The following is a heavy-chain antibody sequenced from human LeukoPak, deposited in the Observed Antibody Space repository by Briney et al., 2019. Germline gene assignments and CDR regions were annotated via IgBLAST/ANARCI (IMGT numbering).Heavy chain of an antibody. V-gene: IGHV4-34*01. J-gene: IGHJ4*02. CDR2: INHSGST. CDR1: GGSFSGYY. CDR3: ARGLKYRGFDH. D-gene: IGHD2-2*01. Sequence: SETLSLTCAVYGGSFSGYYWSWIRQPPGKGLEWIGEINHSGSTNYNPSLKSRVTISVDTSKNQFSLKLSSVTAADTAVYYCARGLKYRGFDHWGQGTLVTVSS.